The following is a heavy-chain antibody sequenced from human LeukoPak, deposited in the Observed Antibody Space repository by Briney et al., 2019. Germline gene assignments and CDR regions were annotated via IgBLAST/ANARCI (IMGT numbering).Heavy chain of an antibody. J-gene: IGHJ4*02. Sequence: PGGSLRLSCAASGFTFSSYWMSWVRQAPGKGLEWVANIKQDGSEKYYADSVKGRFTISRDNSKNTLYLQMNSLRAEDMAVYYCARVQLPQWLVQCYFDYWGQGTLVTVSS. CDR1: GFTFSSYW. V-gene: IGHV3-7*01. CDR3: ARVQLPQWLVQCYFDY. D-gene: IGHD6-19*01. CDR2: IKQDGSEK.